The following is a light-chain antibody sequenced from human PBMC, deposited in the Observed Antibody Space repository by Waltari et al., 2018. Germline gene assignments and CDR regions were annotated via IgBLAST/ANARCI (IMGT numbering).Light chain of an antibody. CDR1: QSISSW. Sequence: DIQMTQSPSTLSASVGDRVAITCRASQSISSWLAWYQQKPVKAPKLLIYKASSLESGVPSRFSGSGSGTEFTLTISSLQPDDFATYYCQQYLSYPFTFGPGTKVDIK. CDR2: KAS. J-gene: IGKJ3*01. V-gene: IGKV1-5*03. CDR3: QQYLSYPFT.